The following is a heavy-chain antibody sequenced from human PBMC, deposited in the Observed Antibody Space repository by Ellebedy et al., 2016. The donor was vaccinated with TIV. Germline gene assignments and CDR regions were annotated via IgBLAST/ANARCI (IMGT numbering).Heavy chain of an antibody. J-gene: IGHJ4*02. CDR2: IWYDGSNR. CDR3: ARDKSPTMIALDF. D-gene: IGHD3-22*01. V-gene: IGHV3-33*01. Sequence: PGGSLRLSCAASGFTFSFYGMHWVRQAPGKGLEWVAAIWYDGSNRYYADSVKGRFTISRDNSKNTLYLQMSSLRADDTAIYYCARDKSPTMIALDFWGQGTLVTVSS. CDR1: GFTFSFYG.